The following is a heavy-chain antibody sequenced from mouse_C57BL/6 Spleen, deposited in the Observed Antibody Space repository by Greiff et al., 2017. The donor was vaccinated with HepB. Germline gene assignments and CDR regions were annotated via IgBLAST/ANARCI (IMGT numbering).Heavy chain of an antibody. V-gene: IGHV1-7*01. D-gene: IGHD1-1*01. CDR1: GYTFTSYW. J-gene: IGHJ2*01. CDR2: INPSSGYT. CDR3: ARWSTTVVATFDY. Sequence: QVQLQQSGAELAKPGASVKLSCKASGYTFTSYWMHWVKQRPGQGLEWIGYINPSSGYTKYNQKFKDKATLTADKSSSTAYMQLSSLTYEDSAVYDCARWSTTVVATFDYWGQGTTLTVSS.